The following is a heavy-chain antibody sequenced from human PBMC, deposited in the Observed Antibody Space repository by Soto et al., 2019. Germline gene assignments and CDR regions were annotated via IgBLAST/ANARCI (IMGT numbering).Heavy chain of an antibody. Sequence: QVQLVESGGGMVQPGTSLRLSCAASGFTFNSLSLHWVRQRPDKGLEWVAVISHDGMVTFYADFVKGRFTVSRDNSKNTIYLQVNSLRAEDTAVYYCAREPYGDSQYFDYWGQGTLVTVSS. D-gene: IGHD2-21*02. CDR2: ISHDGMVT. CDR1: GFTFNSLS. CDR3: AREPYGDSQYFDY. J-gene: IGHJ4*02. V-gene: IGHV3-30*04.